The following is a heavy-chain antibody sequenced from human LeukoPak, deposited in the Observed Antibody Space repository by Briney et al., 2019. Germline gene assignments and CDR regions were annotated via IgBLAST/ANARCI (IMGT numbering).Heavy chain of an antibody. D-gene: IGHD2-15*01. V-gene: IGHV5-10-1*01. J-gene: IGHJ5*02. CDR3: ARHTDCSGGSCHNWFDP. CDR2: IDPSDSYT. CDR1: GYSFTSYW. Sequence: GESLKISCKGSGYSFTSYWISWVRQMPGKGLEWMGRIDPSDSYTNYSPSFQGHVTISADKSISTAYPQWSSLKASDTAMYYCARHTDCSGGSCHNWFDPWGQGTLVTVSS.